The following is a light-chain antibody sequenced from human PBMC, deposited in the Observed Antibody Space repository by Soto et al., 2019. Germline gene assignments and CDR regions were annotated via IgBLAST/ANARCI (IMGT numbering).Light chain of an antibody. CDR2: EAS. CDR3: QQLNTYPLT. J-gene: IGKJ4*01. CDR1: QGISSS. Sequence: DIQLTQSPFFLSASVGDGVTITCRASQGISSSLAWYQPKPGKAPKLLIYEASTLQSGVPSRFSGSGSGTEFTLTISILQPEDFATYYCQQLNTYPLTFGGGTKVEIK. V-gene: IGKV1-9*01.